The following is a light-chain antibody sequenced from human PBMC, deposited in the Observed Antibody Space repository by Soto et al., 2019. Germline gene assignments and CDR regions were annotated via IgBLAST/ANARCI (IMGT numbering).Light chain of an antibody. CDR2: SAS. J-gene: IGKJ1*01. Sequence: EIVMTQSPATLSVSPGERVTLSCRASQNVRTKVAWYQHKPGQAPRLLIYSASTRATGIPTRFSGSGSGTEFTLSIRSLQPEDFALYFCHQYNEWPEWTFGQGTKVDIK. CDR1: QNVRTK. CDR3: HQYNEWPEWT. V-gene: IGKV3-15*01.